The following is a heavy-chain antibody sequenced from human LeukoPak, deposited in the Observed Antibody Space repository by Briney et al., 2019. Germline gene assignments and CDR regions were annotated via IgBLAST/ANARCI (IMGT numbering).Heavy chain of an antibody. CDR3: AKDPPKYYYDSSGYYMDV. Sequence: PGGSLRLSCAASGFTFSSYSMNWVRQAPGKGLEWVSSISSSSSYIYYADSVKGRFTISRDNSKNTLYLQMNSLRAEDTAVYYCAKDPPKYYYDSSGYYMDVWGKGTTVTVSS. CDR2: ISSSSSYI. CDR1: GFTFSSYS. V-gene: IGHV3-21*04. D-gene: IGHD3-22*01. J-gene: IGHJ6*03.